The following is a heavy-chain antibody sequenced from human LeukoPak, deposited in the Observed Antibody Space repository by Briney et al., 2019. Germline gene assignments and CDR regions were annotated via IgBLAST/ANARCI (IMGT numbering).Heavy chain of an antibody. J-gene: IGHJ5*02. Sequence: GGSLRLSCAASGFTFSNYWMHWVRQAPGKGLVWVSRINSDGINTSYADSVKRRFTISRDSAKNTLNLQMNSLRAEDTAVYYCARDLGQYYDTSDNWFDPWGQGTLVTVSS. CDR3: ARDLGQYYDTSDNWFDP. V-gene: IGHV3-74*01. D-gene: IGHD3-22*01. CDR2: INSDGINT. CDR1: GFTFSNYW.